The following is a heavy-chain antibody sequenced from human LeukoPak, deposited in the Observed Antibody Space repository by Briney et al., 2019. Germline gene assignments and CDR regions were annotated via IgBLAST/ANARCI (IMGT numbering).Heavy chain of an antibody. J-gene: IGHJ4*02. D-gene: IGHD1-1*01. CDR2: IGTTGDT. CDR1: GFTFSDYD. CDR3: ARVAKERVGGVYYSDY. V-gene: IGHV3-13*01. Sequence: GGSLRLSCAASGFTFSDYDMHWVRQATGKGLEWVSAIGTTGDTYYTGSVKGRFTISRENAKNYLYLQMNSLRAGDTAVYYCARVAKERVGGVYYSDYWGEGTLVTVSS.